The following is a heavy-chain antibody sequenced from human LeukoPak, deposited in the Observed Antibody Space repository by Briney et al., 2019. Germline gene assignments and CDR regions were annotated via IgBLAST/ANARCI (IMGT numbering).Heavy chain of an antibody. CDR1: GGSISSGGYY. Sequence: PSETLSLTCTVSGGSISSGGYYWSWIRQHPGKGLEWIGYIYYSGSTYYNPSLKSRVTISVDTSKNQFSLKLSSVTAADTAVYYCARLSSGWHGGFDYWGQGTLVTVSS. J-gene: IGHJ4*02. CDR3: ARLSSGWHGGFDY. D-gene: IGHD6-19*01. CDR2: IYYSGST. V-gene: IGHV4-31*03.